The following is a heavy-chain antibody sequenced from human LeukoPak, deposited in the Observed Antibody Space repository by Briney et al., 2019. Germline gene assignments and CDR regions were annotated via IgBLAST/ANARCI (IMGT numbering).Heavy chain of an antibody. J-gene: IGHJ4*02. CDR3: ARADGSGVWDFDY. Sequence: SQTLSLTCAISGDSVSSKSAAWNWIRQSPSRGLEWLGRTYYRSKWYNDYAVSVKSRISVNPDTTKNQFSLQLSSVTPEDTAVYYCARADGSGVWDFDYWGQGTLVTVSS. V-gene: IGHV6-1*01. CDR2: TYYRSKWYN. CDR1: GDSVSSKSAA. D-gene: IGHD3-10*01.